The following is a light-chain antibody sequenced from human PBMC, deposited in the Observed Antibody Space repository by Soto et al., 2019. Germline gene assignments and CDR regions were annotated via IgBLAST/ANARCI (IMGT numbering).Light chain of an antibody. J-gene: IGLJ2*01. CDR3: QSTGTSDSSVV. Sequence: SYELTQPPSLSVSPGQTAKITCSGGALPKQYDHWYQQRPGQAPVVVIYKDTERPSGIPERFSGSTSGTTVTLTISGVQADDEAVYYCQSTGTSDSSVVFGGGTKLTVL. V-gene: IGLV3-25*02. CDR1: ALPKQY. CDR2: KDT.